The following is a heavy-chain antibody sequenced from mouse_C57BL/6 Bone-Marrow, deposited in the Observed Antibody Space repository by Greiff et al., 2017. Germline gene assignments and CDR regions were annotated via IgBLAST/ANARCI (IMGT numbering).Heavy chain of an antibody. V-gene: IGHV5-9*01. CDR1: GFTFSSYT. J-gene: IGHJ2*01. D-gene: IGHD3-2*02. CDR2: ISGGGGNT. CDR3: ARHETAQAKDY. Sequence: DVMLVESGGGLVKPGGSLKLSCAASGFTFSSYTMSWVRQTPEKRLEWVATISGGGGNTYYPDSVKGRFTISRDNAKNTLYLQMSSLRSEDTALYCCARHETAQAKDYWCQGTTLTVSS.